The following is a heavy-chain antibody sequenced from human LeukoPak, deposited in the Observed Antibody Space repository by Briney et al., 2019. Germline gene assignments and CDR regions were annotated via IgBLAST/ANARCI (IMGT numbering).Heavy chain of an antibody. Sequence: GGSLRLSCAASGFTFSSYAMSWVRQAPGKGLEWVSAISGSGGSTYYADSVKGRFTISRDSSKNTLYLQMNSLRAEDTAVYYCAKDGVRGVIIAGDYWGQGTLVTVSS. J-gene: IGHJ4*02. CDR3: AKDGVRGVIIAGDY. CDR1: GFTFSSYA. D-gene: IGHD3-10*01. CDR2: ISGSGGST. V-gene: IGHV3-23*01.